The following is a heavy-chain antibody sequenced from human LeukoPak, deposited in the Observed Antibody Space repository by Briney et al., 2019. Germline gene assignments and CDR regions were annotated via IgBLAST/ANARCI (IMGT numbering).Heavy chain of an antibody. CDR1: GFTFTNYG. V-gene: IGHV3-30*03. Sequence: AGGSLRLSCAASGFTFTNYGMHWVRQAPGKGLEWVALITYDGYYKYYSDSVKGRFTISSDNSKNTLYLQMNSLRAEDTAVYYCARDLSPVVRASPMGYWGQGTPVTVSS. CDR2: ITYDGYYK. D-gene: IGHD3-10*01. J-gene: IGHJ4*02. CDR3: ARDLSPVVRASPMGY.